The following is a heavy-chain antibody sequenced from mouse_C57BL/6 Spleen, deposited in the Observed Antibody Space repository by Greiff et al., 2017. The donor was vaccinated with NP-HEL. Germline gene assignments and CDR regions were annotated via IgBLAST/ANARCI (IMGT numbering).Heavy chain of an antibody. J-gene: IGHJ2*01. Sequence: EVQLQQSGPELVKPGASVKMSCKASGYTFTDYNMHWVKQSHGKSLEWIGYINPNNGGTSYNQKFKGKATLTVNKSSSTAYMELRSLTSEDSAVYYCARNYGSSYGGFDYWGQGTTLTVSS. D-gene: IGHD1-1*01. CDR1: GYTFTDYN. CDR2: INPNNGGT. V-gene: IGHV1-22*01. CDR3: ARNYGSSYGGFDY.